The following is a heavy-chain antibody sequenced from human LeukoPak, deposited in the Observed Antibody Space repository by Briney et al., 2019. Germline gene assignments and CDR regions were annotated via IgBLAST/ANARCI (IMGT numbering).Heavy chain of an antibody. D-gene: IGHD2-2*01. CDR2: ISSSSSYI. Sequence: GGSLRLSCAASGFTFSSYSMNWVRQAPGKGLEWVSSISSSSSYIYYADSVKGRFTISRDNAKNSLYLQMNSLRAEDTAVYYCARVFVRRDCRSTSCYPWLDPWGQGTLVTVSS. CDR3: ARVFVRRDCRSTSCYPWLDP. CDR1: GFTFSSYS. V-gene: IGHV3-21*04. J-gene: IGHJ5*02.